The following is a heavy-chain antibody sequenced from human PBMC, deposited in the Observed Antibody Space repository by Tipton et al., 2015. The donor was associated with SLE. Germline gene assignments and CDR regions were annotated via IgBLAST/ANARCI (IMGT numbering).Heavy chain of an antibody. D-gene: IGHD6-19*01. CDR3: ARDPGSGWFQFDY. J-gene: IGHJ4*02. CDR2: IYSGGST. Sequence: QLVQSGGGVVQSGRSLRLSCAASGFTVSSNYMSWVRQAPGKGLEWVSVIYSGGSTYYADSVKGRFTISRHNSKNTLYLQMNSLRAEDAAVYYCARDPGSGWFQFDYWGQGTLVTVSS. V-gene: IGHV3-53*04. CDR1: GFTVSSNY.